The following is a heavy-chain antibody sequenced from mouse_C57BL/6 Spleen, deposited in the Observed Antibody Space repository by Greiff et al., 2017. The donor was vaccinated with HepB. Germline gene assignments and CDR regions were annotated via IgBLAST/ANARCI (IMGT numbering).Heavy chain of an antibody. CDR3: AGGDSYYFDY. CDR2: ISSGSSTI. V-gene: IGHV5-17*01. J-gene: IGHJ2*01. Sequence: VQLKESGGGLVKPGGSLKLSCAASGFTFSDYGMHWVRQAPEKGLEWVAYISSGSSTIYYADTVKGRFTIPRYNAKNTLFLQMTSRSSEDTAMYYCAGGDSYYFDYWGQGTTLTVSS. CDR1: GFTFSDYG.